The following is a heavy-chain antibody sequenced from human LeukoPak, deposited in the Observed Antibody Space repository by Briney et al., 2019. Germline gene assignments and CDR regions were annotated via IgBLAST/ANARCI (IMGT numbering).Heavy chain of an antibody. J-gene: IGHJ2*01. D-gene: IGHD3-10*01. Sequence: PSETLSLTCTVSGGSISSYYCNWVRQSPGKGLEWIGYIHYSGNTNYNPSLKSRLTMSVDTSKNQFSLKLRSVTAADTAVHYCTRRRSAVAGSYTYWYPDLWGRGTLVTVSS. CDR2: IHYSGNT. CDR1: GGSISSYY. V-gene: IGHV4-59*08. CDR3: TRRRSAVAGSYTYWYPDL.